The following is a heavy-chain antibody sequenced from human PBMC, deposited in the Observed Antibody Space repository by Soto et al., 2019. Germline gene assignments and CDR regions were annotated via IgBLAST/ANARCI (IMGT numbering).Heavy chain of an antibody. CDR1: GFTFTSSA. J-gene: IGHJ6*02. CDR3: AALTVTYYYYYGMDV. Sequence: SVKVSCKASGFTFTSSAVQWVRQARGQRLEWIGWIVVGSGNTNYAQKFQERVTITRDMSTSTAYMELSSLRSEETAVYYCAALTVTYYYYYGMDVWGQGTTVTVSS. V-gene: IGHV1-58*01. CDR2: IVVGSGNT. D-gene: IGHD4-4*01.